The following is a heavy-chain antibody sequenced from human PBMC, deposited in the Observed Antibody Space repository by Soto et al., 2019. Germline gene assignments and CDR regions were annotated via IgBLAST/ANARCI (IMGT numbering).Heavy chain of an antibody. CDR3: AGQKGDGSGLYYKLFYS. V-gene: IGHV5-10-1*04. D-gene: IGHD3-10*01. CDR2: IDPSDSYV. CDR1: GDSFTSYW. J-gene: IGHJ4*02. Sequence: GESLKISFKGSGDSFTSYWITWVRQIPGKGLEWMGRIDPSDSYVNYSPSFQGQVTVSTDRSSNTAYLQWSSLKASDTAMYYCAGQKGDGSGLYYKLFYSWGQGTLVTVSS.